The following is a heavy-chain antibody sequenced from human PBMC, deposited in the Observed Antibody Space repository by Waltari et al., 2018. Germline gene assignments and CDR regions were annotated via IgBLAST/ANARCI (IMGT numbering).Heavy chain of an antibody. CDR3: AKGSHYYDSSGHFDY. J-gene: IGHJ4*02. CDR1: GFTFRSYA. Sequence: VQLVESGGGVVQPGGSLRLSCAASGFTFRSYAMIWVRQAPGKGLEWVSAISGSGGSTYYADSVKGRFTISRDNSKNTLYLQMNSLRAEDTAVYYCAKGSHYYDSSGHFDYWGQGTLVTVSS. CDR2: ISGSGGST. D-gene: IGHD3-22*01. V-gene: IGHV3-23*04.